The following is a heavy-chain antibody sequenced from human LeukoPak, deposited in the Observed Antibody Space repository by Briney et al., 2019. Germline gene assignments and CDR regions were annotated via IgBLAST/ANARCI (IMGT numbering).Heavy chain of an antibody. Sequence: RPSETLSLTCTVSGGSISSYYWSWIRQPPGKGLEWIGYIYYSGSTNYNPSLKRRVTISVDTSKNQSSLKLSSVTAADTAVYYCAREGIAAAGTAGSYFDYWGQGTLVTVSS. CDR3: AREGIAAAGTAGSYFDY. J-gene: IGHJ4*02. D-gene: IGHD6-13*01. CDR1: GGSISSYY. V-gene: IGHV4-59*01. CDR2: IYYSGST.